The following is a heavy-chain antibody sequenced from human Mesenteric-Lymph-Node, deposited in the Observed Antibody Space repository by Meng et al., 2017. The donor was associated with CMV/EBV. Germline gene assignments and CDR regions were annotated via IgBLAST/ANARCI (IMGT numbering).Heavy chain of an antibody. Sequence: GESLKISCAASGFTFSSYGMHWVRQAPGKGLEWVAFIRYDGNDKYYADSVKGRFTISRDNSKNTLYLQMNSLRAEDTAIYYCAKDKVDYYARNDAFDIWGQGTMVTVSS. CDR2: IRYDGNDK. D-gene: IGHD3-22*01. CDR3: AKDKVDYYARNDAFDI. J-gene: IGHJ3*02. V-gene: IGHV3-30*02. CDR1: GFTFSSYG.